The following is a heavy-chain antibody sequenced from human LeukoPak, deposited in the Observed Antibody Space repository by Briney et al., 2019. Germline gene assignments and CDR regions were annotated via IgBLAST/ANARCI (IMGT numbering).Heavy chain of an antibody. V-gene: IGHV4-39*07. D-gene: IGHD3-10*01. CDR3: ARESYYYGSGSYYKGAPEFDY. Sequence: SETLSLTCTVSGGSISSSSYYWGWIRQPPGKGLEWIGRIYTSGSTNYNPSLKSRVTMSVDTSKNQFSLKLSSVTAADTAVYYCARESYYYGSGSYYKGAPEFDYWGQGTLVTVPS. CDR1: GGSISSSSYY. CDR2: IYTSGST. J-gene: IGHJ4*02.